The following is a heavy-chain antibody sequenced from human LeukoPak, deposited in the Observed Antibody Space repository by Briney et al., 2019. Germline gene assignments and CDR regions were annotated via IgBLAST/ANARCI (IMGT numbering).Heavy chain of an antibody. D-gene: IGHD3-3*02. J-gene: IGHJ6*02. CDR2: ISHDGSNQ. CDR3: TKVVIFYYYFYGMDV. Sequence: GGSLRLSCAASGFTFSSYAMSWVRQAPGKGLEWVAGISHDGSNQQYADSVKGRFVISSDNFKSTLFLQMNSLRPEDTAVYYCTKVVIFYYYFYGMDVWGQGTTVTVSS. CDR1: GFTFSSYA. V-gene: IGHV3-30*18.